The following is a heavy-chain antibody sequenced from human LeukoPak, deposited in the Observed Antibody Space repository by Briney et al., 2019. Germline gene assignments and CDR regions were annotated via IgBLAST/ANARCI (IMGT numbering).Heavy chain of an antibody. D-gene: IGHD2-15*01. V-gene: IGHV3-48*03. CDR1: GFTFSSYE. Sequence: GGSLRLSCAASGFTFSSYEMNWVRQAPGKGLEWVSYISSSGSTIYYADSVKGRFTISRDNAKNSLYLRMNSLGAEDTAVYYCARVFCSGGSCSFDYWGQGTLVTVSS. J-gene: IGHJ4*02. CDR3: ARVFCSGGSCSFDY. CDR2: ISSSGSTI.